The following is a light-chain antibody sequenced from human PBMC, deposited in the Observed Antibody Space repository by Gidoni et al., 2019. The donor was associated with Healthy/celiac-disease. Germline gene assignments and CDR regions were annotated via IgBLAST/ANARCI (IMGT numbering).Light chain of an antibody. Sequence: IVLTQSPGTLSLSPGERATLSCRASKSVSSSYLAWYQQKPSKAPRRLIYGASSRATGIPDRFSGSGSGTDFTLTISRLEPEDLAVYYCQQYGSSPWTFGQGTKVEIK. CDR2: GAS. CDR3: QQYGSSPWT. J-gene: IGKJ1*01. CDR1: KSVSSSY. V-gene: IGKV3-20*01.